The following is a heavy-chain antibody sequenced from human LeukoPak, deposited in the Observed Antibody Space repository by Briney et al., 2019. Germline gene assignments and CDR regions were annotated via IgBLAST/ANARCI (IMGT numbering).Heavy chain of an antibody. J-gene: IGHJ4*02. Sequence: SETLSLTCTVSGGSISSGSYYWSWIRQPAGKGLEWIVRIYTSGSTNYNPSLKSRVTISVDTSKNQFALKLSSVTAADTAVYYCARLTARFYDFWSQGTLVTVSS. CDR3: ARLTARFYDF. CDR2: IYTSGST. V-gene: IGHV4-61*02. D-gene: IGHD3-3*01. CDR1: GGSISSGSYY.